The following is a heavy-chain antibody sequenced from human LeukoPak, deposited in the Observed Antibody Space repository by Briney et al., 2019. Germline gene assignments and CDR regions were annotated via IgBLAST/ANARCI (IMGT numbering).Heavy chain of an antibody. CDR3: ARIYYDSSGYYNEWAFDI. J-gene: IGHJ3*02. CDR1: GFTFSSYW. Sequence: HPGGSLRLSCAASGFTFSSYWMSWVRQAPGKGLEWVANIKQDGSEKYYVDSVKGRFTISRDNAKNSLYLQMNSLRAEDSAVYYCARIYYDSSGYYNEWAFDIWGQGTMVTVSS. V-gene: IGHV3-7*01. CDR2: IKQDGSEK. D-gene: IGHD3-22*01.